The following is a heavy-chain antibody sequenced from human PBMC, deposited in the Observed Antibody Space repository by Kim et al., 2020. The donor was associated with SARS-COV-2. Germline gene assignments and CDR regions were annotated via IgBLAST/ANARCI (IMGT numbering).Heavy chain of an antibody. V-gene: IGHV4-59*13. D-gene: IGHD3-3*01. CDR1: GGSISSYY. J-gene: IGHJ3*02. CDR3: ARAHKKTIFGVVGVFDI. Sequence: SETLSLTCTVSGGSISSYYWSWIRQPPGKGLEWIGYIYYSGSTNYNPSLKSRVTISVDTSKNQFSLKLSSVTAADTAVYYCARAHKKTIFGVVGVFDIWGQGTMVTVSS. CDR2: IYYSGST.